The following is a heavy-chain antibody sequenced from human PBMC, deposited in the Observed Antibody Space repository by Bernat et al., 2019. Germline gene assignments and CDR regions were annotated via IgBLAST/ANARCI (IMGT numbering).Heavy chain of an antibody. CDR3: AREGVLVGAHPLDY. D-gene: IGHD1-26*01. CDR2: ISYDGSNK. Sequence: QVQLVESGGGVVQPGRSLRLSCAASGFTFSSYAMHWVRQAPGKGLEWVAVISYDGSNKYYADSVKGRFTISRDNSKNTLYLQMNSLRAEDTAVYYCAREGVLVGAHPLDYWGQGTLVTVSS. V-gene: IGHV3-30-3*01. CDR1: GFTFSSYA. J-gene: IGHJ4*02.